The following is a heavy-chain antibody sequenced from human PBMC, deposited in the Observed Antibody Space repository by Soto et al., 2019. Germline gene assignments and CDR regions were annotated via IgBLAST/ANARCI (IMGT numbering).Heavy chain of an antibody. V-gene: IGHV4-39*01. CDR2: IHYSQSS. Sequence: SETMSPTSTVSGASPTSGYYYWGWIRQPPGKGLEWIGRIHYSQSSYFYPSLQSRVTISLDTSQNKISLNLSSVTGADTAVYYCARSRGPRNRKAFDIWGQGTMVT. J-gene: IGHJ3*02. CDR3: ARSRGPRNRKAFDI. D-gene: IGHD3-10*01. CDR1: GASPTSGYYY.